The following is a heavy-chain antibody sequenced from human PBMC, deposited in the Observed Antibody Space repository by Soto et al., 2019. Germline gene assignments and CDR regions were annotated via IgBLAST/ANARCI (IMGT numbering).Heavy chain of an antibody. Sequence: ASVKVSCKASGYTFTGYYMHWVRQAPGQGLEWMGWINPNSGGTNYAQKFQGWVTMTRDTSISTAYMELSRLRSDDTAVYYCARENGAAAGSDYYYYYYGMDVWGQGTTVTVSS. V-gene: IGHV1-2*04. CDR2: INPNSGGT. CDR3: ARENGAAAGSDYYYYYYGMDV. CDR1: GYTFTGYY. J-gene: IGHJ6*02. D-gene: IGHD6-13*01.